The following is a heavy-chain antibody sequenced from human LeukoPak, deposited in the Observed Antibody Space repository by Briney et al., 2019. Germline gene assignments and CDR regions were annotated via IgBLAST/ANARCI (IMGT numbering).Heavy chain of an antibody. CDR3: ARRQSRYGWQLVRY. Sequence: GASVKVSCKASGYTFTSYDINWVRQATGQGLEWMGWMNPNSGNTGYAQKFQGRVTMTRNTSISTAYMELSSLRSEDTAVYYCARRQSRYGWQLVRYWGQGTLVTVSS. J-gene: IGHJ4*02. D-gene: IGHD6-13*01. CDR2: MNPNSGNT. CDR1: GYTFTSYD. V-gene: IGHV1-8*01.